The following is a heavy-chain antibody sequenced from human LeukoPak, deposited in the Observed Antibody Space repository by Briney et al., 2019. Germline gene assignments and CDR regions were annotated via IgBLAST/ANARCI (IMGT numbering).Heavy chain of an antibody. Sequence: GGSLRLSCAASGSTFSSYSMNWVRQAPGKGLEWISYISSSSSTIYYADSVKGRFTISRDNAKNSLYLQMNSLRAEDTAVYYCARDTGVAAAGKYYMDVWGKGTTVTVSS. CDR1: GSTFSSYS. J-gene: IGHJ6*03. CDR2: ISSSSSTI. D-gene: IGHD6-13*01. CDR3: ARDTGVAAAGKYYMDV. V-gene: IGHV3-48*01.